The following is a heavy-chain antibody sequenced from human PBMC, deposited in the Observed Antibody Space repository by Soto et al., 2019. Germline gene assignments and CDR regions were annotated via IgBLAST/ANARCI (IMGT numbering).Heavy chain of an antibody. J-gene: IGHJ6*02. Sequence: ASVKVSCKASGYTFTSYYMHWVRQAPGQGLEWMGIINPSGGSTSYAQKFQGRVTMTRDTSTSTVYMELSSLRSEDTAVYYCARPYYDYVWGSYHPYYYYYGMDVWGQGTTVTVSS. D-gene: IGHD3-16*02. V-gene: IGHV1-46*01. CDR1: GYTFTSYY. CDR3: ARPYYDYVWGSYHPYYYYYGMDV. CDR2: INPSGGST.